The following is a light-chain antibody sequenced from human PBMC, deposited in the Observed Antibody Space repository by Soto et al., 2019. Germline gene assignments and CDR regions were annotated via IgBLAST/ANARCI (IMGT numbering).Light chain of an antibody. V-gene: IGKV2-28*01. Sequence: DIVMTQSPLSLPVTPGEPASISCRSSQSLLHSNGYNYLDWYLQKPGQSPQLLIYLGSNRASGVPERFSGSGSGTDFTLKISRVEAEDVGVYYCMQPLQTPGTFGQGTKPEIK. CDR3: MQPLQTPGT. CDR1: QSLLHSNGYNY. J-gene: IGKJ2*01. CDR2: LGS.